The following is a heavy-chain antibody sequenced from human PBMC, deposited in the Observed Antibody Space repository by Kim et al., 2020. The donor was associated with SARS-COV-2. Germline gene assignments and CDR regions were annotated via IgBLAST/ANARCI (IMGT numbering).Heavy chain of an antibody. V-gene: IGHV4-39*02. CDR1: GGTISSSSYY. J-gene: IGHJ6*02. CDR3: ARERLLWFGESYYYYYYYGMDV. D-gene: IGHD3-10*01. CDR2: IYYSGST. Sequence: SESLSLTCTVSGGTISSSSYYWGWIRQPPGKGLEWIGSIYYSGSTYYNPSLKRRATISVDTSKNQYSLKQSSVTAADTAVYYCARERLLWFGESYYYYYYYGMDVWGQGTTVTVSS.